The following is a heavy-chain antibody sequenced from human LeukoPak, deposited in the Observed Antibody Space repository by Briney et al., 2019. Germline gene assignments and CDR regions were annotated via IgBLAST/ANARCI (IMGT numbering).Heavy chain of an antibody. D-gene: IGHD3-22*01. CDR1: GGSISSGGFY. CDR3: ARVASSGYYCDY. V-gene: IGHV4-31*03. J-gene: IGHJ4*02. CDR2: IYNSGST. Sequence: SETLSLTCTVSGGSISSGGFYWSWIRQHPGKGLEWIGYIYNSGSTYYNPSLKSRVTISVDTSKNQFSLRLSSVTAADTAVYYCARVASSGYYCDYWGQGTLVTVSS.